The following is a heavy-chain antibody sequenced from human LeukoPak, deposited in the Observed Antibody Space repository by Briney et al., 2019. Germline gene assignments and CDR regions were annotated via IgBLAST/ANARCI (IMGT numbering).Heavy chain of an antibody. CDR3: ALEHDCSRFPCTEF. V-gene: IGHV1-69*02. CDR1: GLTFNTYT. CDR2: TIPVFGIA. D-gene: IGHD2-15*01. J-gene: IGHJ4*02. Sequence: ASVKVSCKASGLTFNTYTINWVRQAPGQGLELLGRTIPVFGIADSTQNFRGRVTISADTAATTAYMELNNLRSEDTAVYYCALEHDCSRFPCTEFWGQGTLVTVSS.